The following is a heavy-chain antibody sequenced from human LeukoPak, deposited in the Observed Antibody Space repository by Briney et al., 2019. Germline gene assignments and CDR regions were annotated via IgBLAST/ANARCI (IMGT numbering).Heavy chain of an antibody. CDR1: GFTFTSYS. CDR3: AKDRWSIAVANDAFDI. Sequence: RAGGSLRLSCAASGFTFTSYSMNWVRQAPGKGLEWVSTISGGGGSTYYADSVKGRFTISRDNSKNTLYLQMNSLRAEDTAVYYCAKDRWSIAVANDAFDIWGQGTMVTVSS. CDR2: ISGGGGST. D-gene: IGHD6-19*01. J-gene: IGHJ3*02. V-gene: IGHV3-23*01.